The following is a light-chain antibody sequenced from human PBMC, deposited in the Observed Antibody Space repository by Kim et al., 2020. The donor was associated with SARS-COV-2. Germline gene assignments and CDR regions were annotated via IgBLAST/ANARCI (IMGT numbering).Light chain of an antibody. CDR3: SSYTSSSTLV. V-gene: IGLV2-14*04. Sequence: SITISCTGTSRDLGGYSYVSWYQQHPGKAPKLMIYDVSQRPPGVSNRFSGSKSGNTASLTISGLQADDEADYYCSSYTSSSTLVFGGGTQLTVL. CDR1: SRDLGGYSY. CDR2: DVS. J-gene: IGLJ2*01.